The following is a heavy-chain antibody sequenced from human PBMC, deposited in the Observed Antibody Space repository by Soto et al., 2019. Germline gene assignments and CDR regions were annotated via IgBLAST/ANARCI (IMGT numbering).Heavy chain of an antibody. J-gene: IGHJ4*02. V-gene: IGHV3-7*01. CDR2: IEKDGNER. CDR1: GFTFSTSS. Sequence: EVRLVESGGGLVQPGGSLRLSCAASGFTFSTSSMSWVRQAPGKGLEWVANIEKDGNERNYVDSVKGRFTVSRDNAENSLYLQMSSLRVEDTAVYYCAREGRGYCASTSCPGIWGQGTLVTVSS. D-gene: IGHD2-2*01. CDR3: AREGRGYCASTSCPGI.